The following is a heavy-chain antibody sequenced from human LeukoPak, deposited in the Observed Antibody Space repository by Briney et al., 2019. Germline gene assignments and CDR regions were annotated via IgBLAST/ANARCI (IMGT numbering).Heavy chain of an antibody. V-gene: IGHV1-2*02. CDR1: GYTFTGYY. Sequence: GASVKVSCKASGYTFTGYYMHWVRQAPGQGLEWMGWINPDSGGTNYAQKFQGRVTMTRDTSISTAYMELSSLRSDDTAVYYCARSKLVGQQLGDWFDPWGQGTLVTVSS. CDR3: ARSKLVGQQLGDWFDP. D-gene: IGHD2-15*01. CDR2: INPDSGGT. J-gene: IGHJ5*02.